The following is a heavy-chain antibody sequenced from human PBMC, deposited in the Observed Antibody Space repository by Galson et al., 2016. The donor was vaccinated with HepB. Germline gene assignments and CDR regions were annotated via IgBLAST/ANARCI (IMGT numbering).Heavy chain of an antibody. CDR1: GESFSGYF. CDR2: MSHSGSA. V-gene: IGHV4-34*01. CDR3: ARAWRQWLVP. J-gene: IGHJ4*02. D-gene: IGHD6-19*01. Sequence: SEILSLTCSFFGESFSGYFWTWIRQSPGVGLEWIGEMSHSGSANYNPSLKSRVTLSIDTSKNHFFLNLTSVTAADTGVYYCARAWRQWLVPWGQGTLVTVSS.